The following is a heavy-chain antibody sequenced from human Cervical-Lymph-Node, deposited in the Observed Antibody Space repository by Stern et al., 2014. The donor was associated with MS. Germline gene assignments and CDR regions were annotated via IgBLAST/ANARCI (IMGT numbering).Heavy chain of an antibody. Sequence: VQLVQSGAEVKKPGASVKVSCKTSGYTFSSYGITWVRQAPGQGPEWMGWISGHNGNKNFAERFQGRLTMTTDTSQRTAYIELRSLRYDDTAVYFCARGPGGYFYGMDVWGQGTTVTVSS. V-gene: IGHV1-18*01. J-gene: IGHJ6*02. CDR2: ISGHNGNK. CDR3: ARGPGGYFYGMDV. CDR1: GYTFSSYG. D-gene: IGHD3-10*01.